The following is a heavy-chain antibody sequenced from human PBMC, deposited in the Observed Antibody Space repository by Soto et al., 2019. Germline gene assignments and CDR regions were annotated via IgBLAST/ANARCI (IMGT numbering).Heavy chain of an antibody. D-gene: IGHD2-21*01. J-gene: IGHJ5*02. CDR1: GGSFSDYY. CDR3: ARPRGPGAIYNWFDP. CDR2: INHRGST. Sequence: QVQLQQWGAGLLKPSETLSLTCAVYGGSFSDYYWTWIRQPPGKGLEWIGEINHRGSTNYNPSLKSRVTILIDTPTNQFSLKLSSVTAADTAVYFCARPRGPGAIYNWFDPWGQGTLVTVSS. V-gene: IGHV4-34*01.